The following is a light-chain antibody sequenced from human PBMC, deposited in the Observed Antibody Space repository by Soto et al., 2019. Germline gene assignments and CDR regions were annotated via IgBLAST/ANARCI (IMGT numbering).Light chain of an antibody. CDR1: ESVRSSY. CDR2: GAS. J-gene: IGKJ5*01. Sequence: EIVLTQSPGTLSLSPGARAPLSCRASESVRSSYLAWYQQKPGQAPRLLIYGASTRATGIPDRFSGSGSGTDFTLTINRVAPEDFAVYYCQQYVSLPITFGQGTRLEIK. V-gene: IGKV3-20*01. CDR3: QQYVSLPIT.